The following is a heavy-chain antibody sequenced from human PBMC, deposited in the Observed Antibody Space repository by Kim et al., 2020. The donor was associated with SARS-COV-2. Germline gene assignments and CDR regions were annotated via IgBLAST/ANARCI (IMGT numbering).Heavy chain of an antibody. CDR2: IYHSGST. CDR1: GGSISSGGYS. V-gene: IGHV4-30-2*01. J-gene: IGHJ3*02. CDR3: ARAGFSTAFGI. Sequence: SETLSLTCAVSGGSISSGGYSWSWIRQPPGKGLEWVGYIYHSGSTYSNPSLQSRVTISVDRSKNQFSLKLSSVTAADTAVYYCARAGFSTAFGIWGQGTMVTVSS.